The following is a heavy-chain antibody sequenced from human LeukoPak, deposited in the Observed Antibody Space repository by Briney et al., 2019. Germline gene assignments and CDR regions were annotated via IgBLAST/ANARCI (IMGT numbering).Heavy chain of an antibody. CDR1: GGTFSSYA. CDR3: ARDYYDFWSGYYTGIGDY. V-gene: IGHV1-2*02. Sequence: ASVKVSCKASGGTFSSYAISWVRQAPGQGLEWMGWINPNSGGTNYAQKFQGRVTMTRDTSISTAYMELSRLRSDDTAVYYCARDYYDFWSGYYTGIGDYWGQGTLVTVSS. CDR2: INPNSGGT. J-gene: IGHJ4*02. D-gene: IGHD3-3*01.